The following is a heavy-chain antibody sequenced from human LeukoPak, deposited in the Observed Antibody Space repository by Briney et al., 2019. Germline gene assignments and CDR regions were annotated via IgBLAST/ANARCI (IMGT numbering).Heavy chain of an antibody. CDR2: INHSGST. Sequence: PSETLSLTCAVYGGSFSGYYWSWIRQPPGKGLEWIGEINHSGSTNYNPSLKSRVTISVDTSKNQFSLKLGSVTAADTAVYYCARPSYYMDVWGKGTTVTVSS. CDR3: ARPSYYMDV. J-gene: IGHJ6*03. CDR1: GGSFSGYY. V-gene: IGHV4-34*01.